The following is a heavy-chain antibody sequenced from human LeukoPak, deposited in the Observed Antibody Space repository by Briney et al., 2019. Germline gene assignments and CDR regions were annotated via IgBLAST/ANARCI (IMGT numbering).Heavy chain of an antibody. V-gene: IGHV1-58*02. CDR3: AIVGEALDY. D-gene: IGHD4-17*01. CDR2: IVVASGNT. CDR1: GFTFTNSA. Sequence: ASVKVSCKASGFTFTNSAMQWVRQARGQRLEWIGWIVVASGNTKYAQKFQERVTITRDMSTSTAYMELSSLRPEDTAVYYCAIVGEALDYWGQGTLVTVSS. J-gene: IGHJ4*02.